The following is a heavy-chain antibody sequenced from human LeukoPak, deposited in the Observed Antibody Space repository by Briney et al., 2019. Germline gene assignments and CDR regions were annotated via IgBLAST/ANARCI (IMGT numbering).Heavy chain of an antibody. CDR2: IKSKTDGGTT. J-gene: IGHJ4*02. V-gene: IGHV3-15*01. Sequence: GGSLRLSCAASGFTFSNAWMSWVRQAPGKGLEWVGRIKSKTDGGTTDYAAPVKGRFTISRDDSKNTLYLQMNSLKTEDTAVYYCTGELRYFDWLLKWGQGTLVTVSS. CDR1: GFTFSNAW. CDR3: TGELRYFDWLLK. D-gene: IGHD3-9*01.